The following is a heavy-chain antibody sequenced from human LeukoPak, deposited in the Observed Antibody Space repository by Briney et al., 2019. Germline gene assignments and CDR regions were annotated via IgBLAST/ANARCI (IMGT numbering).Heavy chain of an antibody. D-gene: IGHD5-18*01. V-gene: IGHV3-53*01. CDR2: IYSGGST. CDR3: ARDFIDTAMAHGAFDI. Sequence: GSLRLSCAASGFTFSSYSMSWVRQAPGKGLEWVSVIYSGGSTYYADSVKGRFTISRDNSKNTLYLQMNSLRAEDTAVYYCARDFIDTAMAHGAFDIWGQGTMVTVSS. CDR1: GFTFSSYS. J-gene: IGHJ3*02.